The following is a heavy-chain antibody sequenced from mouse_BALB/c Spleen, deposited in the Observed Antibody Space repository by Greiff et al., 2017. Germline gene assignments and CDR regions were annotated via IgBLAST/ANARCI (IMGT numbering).Heavy chain of an antibody. CDR2: INSNGGST. Sequence: EVQLVESGGGLVQPGGSLKLSCAASGFTFSSYGMSWVRQTPDKRLELVATINSNGGSTYYPDSVKGRFTISRDNAKNTLYLQMSSLKSEDTAMYYCARDLYYDYGAMDYWGQGTSVTVSS. CDR3: ARDLYYDYGAMDY. CDR1: GFTFSSYG. V-gene: IGHV5-6-3*01. J-gene: IGHJ4*01. D-gene: IGHD2-1*01.